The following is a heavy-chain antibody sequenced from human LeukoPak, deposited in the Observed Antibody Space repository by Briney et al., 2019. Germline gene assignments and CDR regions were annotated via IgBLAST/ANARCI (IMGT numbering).Heavy chain of an antibody. CDR3: ARVVGSTVVTPGWFDP. V-gene: IGHV4-59*01. CDR1: GGSISSYY. J-gene: IGHJ5*02. CDR2: IYYSGST. D-gene: IGHD4-23*01. Sequence: SETLSLTCTVSGGSISSYYWSWIRQPPGKGLEWIGYIYYSGSTNYNPSLKSRVTLSVDTSKNQFSLKLSSVTAADTAVYYCARVVGSTVVTPGWFDPWGQGTLVTVSS.